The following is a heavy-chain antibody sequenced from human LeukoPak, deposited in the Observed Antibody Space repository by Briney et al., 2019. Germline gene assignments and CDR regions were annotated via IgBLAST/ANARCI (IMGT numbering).Heavy chain of an antibody. D-gene: IGHD6-25*01. CDR3: ARGPSEQLSTGWLRLLDY. CDR1: GFTFSSYA. CDR2: ISSSGSTI. Sequence: GGSLRLSCAASGFTFSSYAMSWARQAPGKGLEWVSYISSSGSTIYYADSVKGRFTISRDNAKNSLYLQMNSLRAEDTAVYYCARGPSEQLSTGWLRLLDYWGQGTLVTVSS. J-gene: IGHJ4*02. V-gene: IGHV3-48*04.